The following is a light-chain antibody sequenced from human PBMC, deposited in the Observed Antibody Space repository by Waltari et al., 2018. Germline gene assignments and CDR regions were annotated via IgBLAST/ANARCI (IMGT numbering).Light chain of an antibody. V-gene: IGLV2-11*01. J-gene: IGLJ1*01. CDR1: SSDVGGYDY. CDR2: DFR. Sequence: QSALTQPRSVSGSPGLSVTVSCTGTSSDVGGYDYVSWYQQHPGKAPKLMVYDFRTRPSGVPDRFSRSKSGHTAALTISGLQAEDEADYYCCSYAGSYTYVFGTGTKVTVL. CDR3: CSYAGSYTYV.